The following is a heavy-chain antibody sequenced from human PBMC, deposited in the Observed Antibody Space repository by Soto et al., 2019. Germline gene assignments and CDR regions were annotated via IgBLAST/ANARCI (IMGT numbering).Heavy chain of an antibody. CDR1: GFPFSSYA. J-gene: IGHJ4*02. D-gene: IGHD5-12*01. CDR3: ARSLFMVAPDNYPFDY. Sequence: VQLLESGGSLVQPGGSLTLSCAASGFPFSSYAISWVRQTPKKGLEWGAGIRGGGNDRYYADFVQGRFTFSRDNSRNILYLQMNSLRADDTAMYFCARSLFMVAPDNYPFDYWGQGTLVTVSS. CDR2: IRGGGNDR. V-gene: IGHV3-23*01.